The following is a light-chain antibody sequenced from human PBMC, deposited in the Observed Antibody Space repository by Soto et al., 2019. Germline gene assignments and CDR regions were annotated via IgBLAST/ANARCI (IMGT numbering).Light chain of an antibody. CDR2: EVS. J-gene: IGLJ1*01. CDR1: KSDIGTYDF. Sequence: QSVLTQPPSASGSPGQSVTISCTGTKSDIGTYDFVSWYQHHPDKAPKLIIYEVSKRPSGVPDRFSGSKSGNTDSLTVSGLQTEDEVDYYCCSYGGGNNFYVFGTGTKVTVL. V-gene: IGLV2-8*01. CDR3: CSYGGGNNFYV.